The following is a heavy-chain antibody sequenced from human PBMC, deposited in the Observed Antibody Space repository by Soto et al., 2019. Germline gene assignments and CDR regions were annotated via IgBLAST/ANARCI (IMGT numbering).Heavy chain of an antibody. J-gene: IGHJ4*02. Sequence: QVLLVQSGADVKKPGASVKVSCKTSGYTFTEFDINWVRQAPGQGLEWMGWMDTNTGNTGYAQKFQRRVTMTRDTSISTAYIELRRLRSEDTAVYYCARVVLFFGGHAGYWGQGTLVTVSS. V-gene: IGHV1-8*01. CDR1: GYTFTEFD. CDR2: MDTNTGNT. D-gene: IGHD3-3*01. CDR3: ARVVLFFGGHAGY.